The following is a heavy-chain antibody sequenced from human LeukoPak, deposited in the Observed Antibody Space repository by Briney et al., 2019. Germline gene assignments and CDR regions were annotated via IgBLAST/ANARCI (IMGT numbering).Heavy chain of an antibody. D-gene: IGHD6-19*01. V-gene: IGHV1-2*02. CDR3: ARARIAVVDFDY. CDR2: INPNSGGT. Sequence: ASVKVSCKASGYTFTGYYMHWVRQAPGQGLEWMGWINPNSGGTNYAQKFQGRVTMTRDTSISTAYMELSRLRSDDTAVYYYARARIAVVDFDYWGQGTLVTVSS. CDR1: GYTFTGYY. J-gene: IGHJ4*02.